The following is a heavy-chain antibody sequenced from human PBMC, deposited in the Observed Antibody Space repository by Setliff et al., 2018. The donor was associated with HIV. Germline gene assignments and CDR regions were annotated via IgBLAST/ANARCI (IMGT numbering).Heavy chain of an antibody. V-gene: IGHV4-39*01. Sequence: LSLTCTVSGGSVNSRSYYWAWIRQPPGKGLEWVASIYFSGTPYYNPSLKNRVTISVDTSKNQFSLKLSSVTAADTAVYYCARRGMWSYETGGNPTATFDYWGQGVLVTVSS. CDR1: GGSVNSRSYY. CDR2: IYFSGTP. CDR3: ARRGMWSYETGGNPTATFDY. J-gene: IGHJ4*02. D-gene: IGHD2-8*02.